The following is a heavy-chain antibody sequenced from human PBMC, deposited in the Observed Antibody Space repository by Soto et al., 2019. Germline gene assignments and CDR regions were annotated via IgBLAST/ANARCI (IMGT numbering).Heavy chain of an antibody. CDR3: ARSFYGGGQRGWWFDP. CDR2: IYYSGST. J-gene: IGHJ5*02. V-gene: IGHV4-39*01. Sequence: QLQLQESGPGLVKPSETLSLTCTVSGGSISSSSYYWGWIRQPPGKGLEWIGSIYYSGSTYYNPSPKSRVTISGDASKNQFSLKLDSVTAADTAVYYCARSFYGGGQRGWWFDPWGQGTLVTVSS. D-gene: IGHD2-21*01. CDR1: GGSISSSSYY.